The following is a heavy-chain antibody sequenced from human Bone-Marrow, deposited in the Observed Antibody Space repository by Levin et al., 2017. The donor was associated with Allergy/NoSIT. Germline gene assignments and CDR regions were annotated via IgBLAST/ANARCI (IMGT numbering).Heavy chain of an antibody. J-gene: IGHJ4*02. CDR3: ARRRGATIGPFDY. Sequence: SETLSLTCVVSGDSFSSTNWWSWVRQSPGKGLEWIGEVYHDGSSSYNPSLKSRVVISMDRSKNQFSLNLQSVTAADTAVYFCARRRGATIGPFDYWGQGTLVTVSS. V-gene: IGHV4/OR15-8*01. CDR1: GDSFSSTNW. CDR2: VYHDGSS. D-gene: IGHD3-10*01.